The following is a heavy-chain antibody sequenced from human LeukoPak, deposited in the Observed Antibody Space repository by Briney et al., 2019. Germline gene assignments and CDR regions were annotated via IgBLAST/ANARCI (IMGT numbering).Heavy chain of an antibody. J-gene: IGHJ3*02. CDR3: AREWARDFWSGRAAADAFDI. CDR1: GGTFSSYA. V-gene: IGHV1-69*05. CDR2: IIPIFGTA. D-gene: IGHD3-3*01. Sequence: SVKVSCKASGGTFSSYAISWVRQAPGQGLEWMGGIIPIFGTANYAQKFQGRVTITTDESTSTAYMELSSLRSEDTAVYYCAREWARDFWSGRAAADAFDIWGQGTMVTVSS.